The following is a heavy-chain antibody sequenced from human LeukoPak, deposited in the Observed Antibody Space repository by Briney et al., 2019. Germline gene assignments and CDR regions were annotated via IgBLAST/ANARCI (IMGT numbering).Heavy chain of an antibody. CDR2: ISAYNGNT. D-gene: IGHD1-26*01. V-gene: IGHV1-18*01. CDR1: GYTFSRYG. Sequence: ASVKVSCKASGYTFSRYGISWVRQAPGQGLEWMGWISAYNGNTNYAQKLQGRVTITADESTSTAYMELSSLRSEDTAVYYCARDVGGPYYYYGMDVWGQGTTVTVSS. CDR3: ARDVGGPYYYYGMDV. J-gene: IGHJ6*02.